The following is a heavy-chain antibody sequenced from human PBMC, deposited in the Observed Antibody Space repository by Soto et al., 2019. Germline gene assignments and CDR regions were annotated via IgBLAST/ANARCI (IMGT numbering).Heavy chain of an antibody. CDR2: ISYHGSDK. J-gene: IGHJ4*02. CDR3: ARGPFDYDSSGIDY. V-gene: IGHV3-30*09. D-gene: IGHD3-22*01. Sequence: QVQLVESGVGVVHPGRSLRLSCEASGFTFSNFAMHWVRQAPGKGLEWVAFISYHGSDKYYADSVKGRFAISRDNSKNILYLEMTSLRTEETDVYYCARGPFDYDSSGIDYWGQGTMVTVSS. CDR1: GFTFSNFA.